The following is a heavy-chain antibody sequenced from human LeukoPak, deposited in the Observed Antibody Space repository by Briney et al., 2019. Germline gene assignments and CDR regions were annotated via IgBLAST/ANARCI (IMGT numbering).Heavy chain of an antibody. CDR1: GGSFSGYY. D-gene: IGHD3-10*01. CDR3: ARRRRGSGSYYNLDY. Sequence: SSETLSLTCAVYGGSFSGYYWSWIRQPPGKGLEWIGEINHSGSTNYNPSLKSRVTISVDTSKNQFSLKLSSVTAADTAVYYCARRRRGSGSYYNLDYWGQGTLVTVSS. V-gene: IGHV4-34*01. J-gene: IGHJ4*02. CDR2: INHSGST.